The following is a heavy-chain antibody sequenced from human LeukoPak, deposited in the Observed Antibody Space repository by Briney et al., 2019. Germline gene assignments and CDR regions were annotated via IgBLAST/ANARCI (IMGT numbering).Heavy chain of an antibody. CDR3: AKGVDYGRPGYFDY. D-gene: IGHD4-17*01. CDR1: GFTFSSYA. CDR2: TSGSGGST. Sequence: GGSLRLSCAASGFTFSSYAMSWVRQAPGKGLEWVSGTSGSGGSTYYADPVKGRFTISRDNSKNTLYLQMNSLRAEDTAVYYCAKGVDYGRPGYFDYWGQGTLVTVSS. J-gene: IGHJ4*02. V-gene: IGHV3-23*01.